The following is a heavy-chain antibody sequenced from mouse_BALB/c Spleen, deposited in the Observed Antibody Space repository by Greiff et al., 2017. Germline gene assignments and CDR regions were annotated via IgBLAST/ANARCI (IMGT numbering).Heavy chain of an antibody. D-gene: IGHD1-3*01. CDR3: ARKDNYDY. V-gene: IGHV14-1*02. CDR1: GFNIKDYC. J-gene: IGHJ2*01. CDR2: IDPENGNT. Sequence: DVKLQESGAELVRPGALVKLSCKASGFNIKDYCMHWVKQRPEQGLEWIGWIDPENGNTIYDPKFQGKASITADTSSNTAYLQLSSLTSEDTAVYYCARKDNYDYWGQGTTLTVSS.